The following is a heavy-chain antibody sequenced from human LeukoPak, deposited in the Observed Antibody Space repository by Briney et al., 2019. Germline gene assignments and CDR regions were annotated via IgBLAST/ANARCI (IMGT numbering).Heavy chain of an antibody. CDR2: ISGSGGST. J-gene: IGHJ4*02. Sequence: PGGSLRLSCAASGLTVTSNYMSWVRQAPGKGLEWVSAISGSGGSTYYADSVKGRFTIPRDNSKNTLYLQMNSLRAEDTAVYYCAKEGGGVLWFGELLFPWYFDYWGQGTLVTVSS. V-gene: IGHV3-23*01. CDR1: GLTVTSNY. CDR3: AKEGGGVLWFGELLFPWYFDY. D-gene: IGHD3-10*01.